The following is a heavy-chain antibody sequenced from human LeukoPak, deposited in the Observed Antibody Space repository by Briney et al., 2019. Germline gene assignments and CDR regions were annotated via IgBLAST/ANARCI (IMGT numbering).Heavy chain of an antibody. CDR2: IHYSGST. V-gene: IGHV4-31*03. CDR3: ARAKYNSGWYLDY. D-gene: IGHD6-19*01. CDR1: GGSISSGDYY. J-gene: IGHJ4*02. Sequence: RSSETLSLTCTVSGGSISSGDYYWTWIRQHPGKGLEWIGYIHYSGSTYYNPSPNSRLTISVDTSKNQFYLKVSSVTAADTAVYYCARAKYNSGWYLDYWGQGTLVTVSS.